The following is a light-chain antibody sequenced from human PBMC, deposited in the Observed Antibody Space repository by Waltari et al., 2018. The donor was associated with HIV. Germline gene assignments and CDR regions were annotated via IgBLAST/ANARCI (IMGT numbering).Light chain of an antibody. Sequence: QSVVTQPPSASGTPGQRVVISCSGSNSNIGSNSVNWSQQVPGAAPKLLIYRDDQRFPGARGVFSGSKSATSAALAIRELRSEDEADYYCAVWDDSLRGGVFGGGTKLTVL. J-gene: IGLJ3*02. CDR3: AVWDDSLRGGV. V-gene: IGLV1-47*01. CDR1: NSNIGSNS. CDR2: RDD.